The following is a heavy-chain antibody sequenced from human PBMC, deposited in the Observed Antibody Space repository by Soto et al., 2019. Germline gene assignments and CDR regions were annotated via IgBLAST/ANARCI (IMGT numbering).Heavy chain of an antibody. CDR1: GFTFDDYA. D-gene: IGHD6-13*01. Sequence: EVQLVESGGGLVQPGRSLRLSCAASGFTFDDYAMHWVRQAPGKGLEWVSGISWNSGSIGYADSVKGRFTISRDNAKNCLYQQMNSLRAEDTALYYCAKALAAAAGYGGEFDYWGQGTLVTVSS. CDR3: AKALAAAAGYGGEFDY. V-gene: IGHV3-9*01. J-gene: IGHJ4*02. CDR2: ISWNSGSI.